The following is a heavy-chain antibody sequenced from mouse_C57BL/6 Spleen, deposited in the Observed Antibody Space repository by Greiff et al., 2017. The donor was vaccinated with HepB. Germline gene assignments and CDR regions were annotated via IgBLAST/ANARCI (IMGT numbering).Heavy chain of an antibody. J-gene: IGHJ2*01. V-gene: IGHV5-17*01. CDR1: GFTFSDYG. CDR3: ARRYYFDY. Sequence: DVKLVESGAGLVKPGGSLKLSCAASGFTFSDYGMHWVRQAPEKGLEWVAYISSGSSTIYYADTVKGRFTISRDNAKNTLFLQMTSLRSEDTAMYYCARRYYFDYWGQGTTLTVSS. CDR2: ISSGSSTI.